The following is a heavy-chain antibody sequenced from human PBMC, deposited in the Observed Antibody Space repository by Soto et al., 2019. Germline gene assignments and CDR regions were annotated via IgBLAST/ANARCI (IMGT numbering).Heavy chain of an antibody. D-gene: IGHD6-13*01. V-gene: IGHV4-34*01. CDR2: INHSGST. J-gene: IGHJ4*02. Sequence: SETLSLTCAVYGGSFSGYYWSWIRQPPGKGLEWIGEINHSGSTNYNPSLKSRVTISVDTSKNQFSLKLSSVTAADTAVYYCARFIAIAAAGSSFDYWGQGTMVTVST. CDR3: ARFIAIAAAGSSFDY. CDR1: GGSFSGYY.